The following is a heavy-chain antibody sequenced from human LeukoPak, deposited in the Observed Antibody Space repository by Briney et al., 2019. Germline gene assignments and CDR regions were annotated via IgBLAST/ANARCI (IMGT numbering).Heavy chain of an antibody. D-gene: IGHD5-18*01. Sequence: ASVKVSCKASGYTLTGYYMHWVRQAPGQGPEWMGWINPNSGGTNYAQKFQGRVTMTRGTSISTAYMEPSRLRSDDTAVYYCARELSGGYSYGYDYWGQGTLVTVSS. CDR3: ARELSGGYSYGYDY. CDR1: GYTLTGYY. V-gene: IGHV1-2*02. J-gene: IGHJ4*02. CDR2: INPNSGGT.